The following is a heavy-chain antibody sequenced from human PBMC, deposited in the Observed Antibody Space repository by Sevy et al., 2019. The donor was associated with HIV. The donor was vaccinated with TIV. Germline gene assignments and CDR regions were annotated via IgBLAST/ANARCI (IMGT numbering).Heavy chain of an antibody. Sequence: GGSLRLSCAATGFSFSNTGMHWVRQAPGKGLEWVGIVSRDGFTVFYAESVKGRFTISRDNSKSTLYLQMNSLRLEDTAVYYCAKEDSNYYYDYWGQGTLVTVSS. CDR3: AKEDSNYYYDY. V-gene: IGHV3-30*18. CDR2: VSRDGFTV. D-gene: IGHD6-13*01. J-gene: IGHJ4*02. CDR1: GFSFSNTG.